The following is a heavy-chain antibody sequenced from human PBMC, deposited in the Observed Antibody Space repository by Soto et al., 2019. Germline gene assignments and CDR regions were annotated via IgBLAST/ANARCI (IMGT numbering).Heavy chain of an antibody. D-gene: IGHD1-26*01. CDR1: GFTFSSYG. CDR2: IWYDGSNK. CDR3: AREGGLTFDY. J-gene: IGHJ4*02. Sequence: QVQLVESGGGVVQPGRSLRLSCAASGFTFSSYGMLWVRQAPGKGLEWVAVIWYDGSNKYYADSVKGRFTISRDNSKNTLYLQMNSLRAEDTAVYYCAREGGLTFDYWGQGTLVTVSS. V-gene: IGHV3-33*01.